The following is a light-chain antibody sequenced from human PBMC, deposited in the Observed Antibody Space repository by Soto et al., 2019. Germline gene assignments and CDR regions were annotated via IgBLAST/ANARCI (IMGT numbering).Light chain of an antibody. J-gene: IGLJ1*01. Sequence: QSVLAQPPSVSGSPGQSVTISCTGTSTDFVSYNRVSWYQQPPGTAPKLMIYEVSKRPSGVPDRFSGSKSGNTASLTISGLQAADEADYFCATWDTILNGFVFGTGTKVTVL. CDR2: EVS. CDR3: ATWDTILNGFV. V-gene: IGLV2-18*01. CDR1: STDFVSYNR.